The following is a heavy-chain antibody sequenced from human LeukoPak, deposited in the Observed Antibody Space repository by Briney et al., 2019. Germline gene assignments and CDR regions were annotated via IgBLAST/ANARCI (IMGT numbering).Heavy chain of an antibody. J-gene: IGHJ4*02. D-gene: IGHD3-10*01. CDR3: ARAPAYYYGSGSYYMYFDY. Sequence: ASVKVPCKASGYPFTAYYMHWVRQAPGQGLEWMGWINPYDGGTNYAQKFQGRVTMTRDTSIGTAYMELSRLTSDDTAVYYCARAPAYYYGSGSYYMYFDYWGQGTLVTVSS. CDR2: INPYDGGT. CDR1: GYPFTAYY. V-gene: IGHV1-2*02.